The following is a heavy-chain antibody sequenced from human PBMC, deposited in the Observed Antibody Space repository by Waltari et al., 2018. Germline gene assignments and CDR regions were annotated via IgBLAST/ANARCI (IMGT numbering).Heavy chain of an antibody. Sequence: QAPGKGLEWVSYISSSGSTIYYADSVKGRFTISRDNAKNSLYLQMNSLRAEDTAVYYCARGPHLPAYSSGWYWHFDYWGQGTLVTVSS. CDR2: ISSSGSTI. J-gene: IGHJ4*02. D-gene: IGHD6-19*01. V-gene: IGHV3-48*03. CDR3: ARGPHLPAYSSGWYWHFDY.